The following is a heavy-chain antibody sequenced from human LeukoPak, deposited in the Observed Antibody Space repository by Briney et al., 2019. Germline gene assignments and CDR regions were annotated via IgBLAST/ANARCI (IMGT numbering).Heavy chain of an antibody. CDR2: IYYSGST. V-gene: IGHV4-39*07. D-gene: IGHD3-3*01. CDR1: GGSISSSSYY. Sequence: PSETLSLTCTVSGGSISSSSYYWGWIRQPPGKGLEWIGSIYYSGSTYYNPSLKSRVTISVDTSKNQFSLKLSSVTAADTAVYYCARDAPYDFWSGYSQYNWFDPWGQGTLVTVSS. J-gene: IGHJ5*02. CDR3: ARDAPYDFWSGYSQYNWFDP.